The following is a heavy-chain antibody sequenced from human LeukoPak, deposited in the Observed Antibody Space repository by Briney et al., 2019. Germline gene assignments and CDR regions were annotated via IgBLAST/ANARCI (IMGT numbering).Heavy chain of an antibody. CDR2: INPNSGGT. D-gene: IGHD6-13*01. V-gene: IGHV1-2*02. CDR1: GYTFTGYY. J-gene: IGHJ4*02. CDR3: ARVFGRSSWSYFDY. Sequence: ASVKVSCKASGYTFTGYYMHWVRQAPGQGLERMGWINPNSGGTNYAQKFQGRVTMTRDTSISTAYMELSRLRSDDTAVYYCARVFGRSSWSYFDYWGQGTLVTVSS.